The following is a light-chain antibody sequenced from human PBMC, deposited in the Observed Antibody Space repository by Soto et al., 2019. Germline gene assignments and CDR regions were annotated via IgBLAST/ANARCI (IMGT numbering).Light chain of an antibody. CDR3: QQYDNLPIT. J-gene: IGKJ5*01. CDR2: DAS. V-gene: IGKV1-33*01. CDR1: QDVSNY. Sequence: ILLTQSPSSLSSSLGYRFTITCKASQDVSNYLNWYQQKPGKAPKLLIYDASNLETGVPSRFSGSGSGTDFTFTISSLQPEDIATYYCQQYDNLPITFGQGTRLEIK.